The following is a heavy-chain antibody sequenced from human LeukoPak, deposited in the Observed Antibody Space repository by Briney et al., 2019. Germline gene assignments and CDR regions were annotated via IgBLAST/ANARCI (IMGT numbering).Heavy chain of an antibody. CDR1: GGSISIYY. J-gene: IGHJ4*02. Sequence: PSETLSLTCTVSGGSISIYYWSWIRQSPGKRLEWIGYNSNSGSINYNPSLKSRVTISVDTSKNQFSLRLTSVTAEDTAVFYCARAGSWSFDYWGQGTLVTVSS. CDR2: NSNSGSI. D-gene: IGHD6-13*01. CDR3: ARAGSWSFDY. V-gene: IGHV4-59*01.